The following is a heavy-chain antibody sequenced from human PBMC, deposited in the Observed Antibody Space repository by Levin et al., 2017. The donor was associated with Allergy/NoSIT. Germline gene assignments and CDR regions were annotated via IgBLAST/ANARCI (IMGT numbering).Heavy chain of an antibody. J-gene: IGHJ4*02. CDR2: IKSKTDGGTT. Sequence: GESLKISCAASGFTFSNAWMSWVRQAPGKGLEWVGRIKSKTDGGTTDYAAPVKGRFTISRDDSKNTLYLQMNSLKTEDTAVYYCTTHYYGAGPFDYWGQGTLVTVSS. CDR3: TTHYYGAGPFDY. V-gene: IGHV3-15*01. D-gene: IGHD3-10*01. CDR1: GFTFSNAW.